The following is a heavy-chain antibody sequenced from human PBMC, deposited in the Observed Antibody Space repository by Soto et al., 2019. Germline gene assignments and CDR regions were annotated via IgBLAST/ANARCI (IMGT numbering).Heavy chain of an antibody. J-gene: IGHJ6*02. CDR1: GFSLSTSGMC. V-gene: IGHV2-70*01. Sequence: SGPTLVNPTQTLTLTCTFSGFSLSTSGMCVSWIRQPPGKALEWLALIDWDDDKYYSTSLKTRLTISKDTSKNQVVLTMTNMDPVDTATYYCARAPPYGDTPGYYYGMDVWGQGTTVTVSS. D-gene: IGHD4-17*01. CDR2: IDWDDDK. CDR3: ARAPPYGDTPGYYYGMDV.